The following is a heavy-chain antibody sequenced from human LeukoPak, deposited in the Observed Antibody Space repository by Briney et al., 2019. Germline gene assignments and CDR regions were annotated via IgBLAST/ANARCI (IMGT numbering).Heavy chain of an antibody. Sequence: GASVTVSFKASGYTFTHYYMHWVRQAPGQELDWMGWINPNSGGTNYAQKCQGRVTMTRDTSISTAYMEMRKLKSADTAGYYCAREDLYYYDSSGSEYFQHWGQGTLVTVSS. D-gene: IGHD3-22*01. CDR2: INPNSGGT. CDR1: GYTFTHYY. J-gene: IGHJ1*01. CDR3: AREDLYYYDSSGSEYFQH. V-gene: IGHV1-2*02.